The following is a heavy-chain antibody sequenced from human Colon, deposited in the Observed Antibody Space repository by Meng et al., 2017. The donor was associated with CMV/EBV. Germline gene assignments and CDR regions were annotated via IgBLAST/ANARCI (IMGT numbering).Heavy chain of an antibody. CDR3: TTDTRWGLDYGHFRGDY. D-gene: IGHD4-17*01. J-gene: IGHJ4*02. Sequence: LNVAWMNGGRQVPGKGLEWIGRIKSKSDSETRAYAAFVKGRFTISRDDSKNTLYLALNSLQTDDTAMYYCTTDTRWGLDYGHFRGDYWGRGTLVTVSS. CDR2: IKSKSDSETR. CDR1: LNVAW. V-gene: IGHV3-15*01.